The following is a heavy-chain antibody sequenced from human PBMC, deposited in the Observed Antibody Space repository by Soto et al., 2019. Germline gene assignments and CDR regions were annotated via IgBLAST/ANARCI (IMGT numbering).Heavy chain of an antibody. CDR2: ISYDGINK. CDR1: GFTFSSYA. J-gene: IGHJ4*02. CDR3: GRCTSTSCHLGSDY. Sequence: QVLLVDSGGGVVQPGRSLRLSCAASGFTFSSYAMNWVRQAPGKGLEWVALISYDGINKYYADSVRGRFTISRDSSTNTLHLQMNSLRAADTAVYYCGRCTSTSCHLGSDYWGQGTLVTVSS. D-gene: IGHD2-2*01. V-gene: IGHV3-30*04.